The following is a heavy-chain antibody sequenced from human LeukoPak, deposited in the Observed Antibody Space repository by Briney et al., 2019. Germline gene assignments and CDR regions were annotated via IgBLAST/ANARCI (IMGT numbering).Heavy chain of an antibody. CDR1: GFTFSSYN. CDR3: ARVRDSYGYIYFDY. J-gene: IGHJ4*02. V-gene: IGHV3-21*01. CDR2: ISSSSSYI. Sequence: GGFLRLSCAASGFTFSSYNMNWVRQAPGKGLEWVSSISSSSSYIYYADSVKGRFTISRDNAKNSLYLQMNSLRAEDTAVYYCARVRDSYGYIYFDYWGQGTLVTVSS. D-gene: IGHD5-18*01.